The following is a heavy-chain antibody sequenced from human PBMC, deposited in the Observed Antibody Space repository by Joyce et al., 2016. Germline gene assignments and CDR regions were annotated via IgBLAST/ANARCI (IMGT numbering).Heavy chain of an antibody. V-gene: IGHV4-59*02. Sequence: QVQLQESGPGLVKPSETLSLTCTVSGGSVSSYYWTWIRQPPGKGLEWIGYIYYSGRTNYNPSLKSRVTISLDTSKNQFSLNLSSVTAADTAVYYCARAYNYGTIGYYFDYWGQGTLVTVSS. CDR1: GGSVSSYY. D-gene: IGHD3-10*01. J-gene: IGHJ4*02. CDR2: IYYSGRT. CDR3: ARAYNYGTIGYYFDY.